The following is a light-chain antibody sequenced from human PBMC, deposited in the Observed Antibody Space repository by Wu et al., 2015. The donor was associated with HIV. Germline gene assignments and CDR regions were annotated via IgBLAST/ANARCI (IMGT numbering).Light chain of an antibody. V-gene: IGKV3-15*01. CDR2: GAS. CDR3: QQYNNWPPCT. Sequence: EIVVTQSPATLSVSPGERATLSCRASQNITSNLAWYQQKPGQAPRLLIIGASTRATGIPTRFSGSGSGTEFTLTINSIQSEDFAVYFCQQYNNWPPCTFGQGTKVQIK. J-gene: IGKJ1*01. CDR1: QNITSN.